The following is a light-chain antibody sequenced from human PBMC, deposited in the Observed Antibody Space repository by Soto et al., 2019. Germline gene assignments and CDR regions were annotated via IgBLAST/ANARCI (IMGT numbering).Light chain of an antibody. CDR1: QSLLHSNGYNY. J-gene: IGKJ1*01. V-gene: IGKV2-28*01. Sequence: VMPQSPLSLSVTPGEPASISCRASQSLLHSNGYNYLDWYVQKPGQSPQLLINLASNRASGVPDNFSGSGTGTDFTLNIRRVEAEDVGIYYCMQALQTPWTFGQGTKVDI. CDR3: MQALQTPWT. CDR2: LAS.